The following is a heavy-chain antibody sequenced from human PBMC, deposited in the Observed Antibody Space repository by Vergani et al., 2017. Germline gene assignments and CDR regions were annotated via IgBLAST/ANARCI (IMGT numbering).Heavy chain of an antibody. D-gene: IGHD1-14*01. V-gene: IGHV4-61*02. CDR1: CAYINHDFYY. Sequence: QVQPQESCPGLVKPSQTLSLICTVSCAYINHDFYYWHWIRQPAGAGLEWSGLLYVSDITDCNSSLQRRVSMSGDTSKNQLSLTLASVTAADTAVYYCASEYKQLRSRAFDLWGQGTMVADS. CDR2: LYVSDIT. J-gene: IGHJ3*01. CDR3: ASEYKQLRSRAFDL.